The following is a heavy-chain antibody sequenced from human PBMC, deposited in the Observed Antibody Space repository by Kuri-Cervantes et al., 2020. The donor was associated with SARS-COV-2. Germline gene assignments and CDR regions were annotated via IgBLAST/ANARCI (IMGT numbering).Heavy chain of an antibody. D-gene: IGHD1-26*01. CDR3: ARIGYGGSYFGFDY. CDR1: GYTFTSYG. J-gene: IGHJ4*02. Sequence: ASVKVSCKASGYTFTSYGISWVRQAPGQGLEWMGWISAYNGNTNYAQKFQGRVTITADKSTSTAYMELSSLRSEDTAVYYCARIGYGGSYFGFDYWGQGTLVTVSS. V-gene: IGHV1-18*01. CDR2: ISAYNGNT.